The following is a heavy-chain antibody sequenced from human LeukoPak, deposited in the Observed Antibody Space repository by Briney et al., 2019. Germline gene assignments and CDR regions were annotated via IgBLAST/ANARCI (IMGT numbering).Heavy chain of an antibody. V-gene: IGHV3-30*02. D-gene: IGHD1-26*01. J-gene: IGHJ4*02. CDR1: GFSFTTHA. CDR3: AKDIGGSYSGLDF. Sequence: GGSLRLSCVASGFSFTTHAMGWVRQAPGKGLEWVAVIWYGGTNKFYADSVKGRFSISRDNSKNTLSLQMSSLRNEDTAVYYCAKDIGGSYSGLDFWGQGTLVTVTS. CDR2: IWYGGTNK.